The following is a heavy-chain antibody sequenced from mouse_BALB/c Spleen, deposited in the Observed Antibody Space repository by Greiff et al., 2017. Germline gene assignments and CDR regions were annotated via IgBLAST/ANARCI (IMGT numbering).Heavy chain of an antibody. V-gene: IGHV5-6*01. D-gene: IGHD2-4*01. CDR2: ISSGGSYT. J-gene: IGHJ4*01. CDR3: AREGREYDYDQYYYAMDY. Sequence: EVQVVESGGDLVKPGGSLKLSCAASGFTFSSYGMSWVRQTPDKRLEWVATISSGGSYTYYPDSVKGRFTISRDNAKNTLYLQMSSLKSEDTAMYYCAREGREYDYDQYYYAMDYWGQGTSVTVSS. CDR1: GFTFSSYG.